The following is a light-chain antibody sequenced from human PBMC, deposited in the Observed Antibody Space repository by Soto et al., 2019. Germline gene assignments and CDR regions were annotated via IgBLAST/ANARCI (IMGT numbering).Light chain of an antibody. CDR1: QSISTW. Sequence: DIQTTQSPSTLSASVGDRVTITCRASQSISTWLAWYQHRPGKAPKLLIYGASTLESGVPSRFSGSGSGTEFTLTISSLQPDDFATYYCQHYNTYPWTFGHGTKVDIK. CDR2: GAS. J-gene: IGKJ1*01. V-gene: IGKV1-5*01. CDR3: QHYNTYPWT.